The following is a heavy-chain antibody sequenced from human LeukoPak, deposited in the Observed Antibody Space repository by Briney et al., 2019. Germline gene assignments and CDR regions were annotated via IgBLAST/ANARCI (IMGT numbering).Heavy chain of an antibody. CDR1: GGAISSYH. CDR2: IYTSGST. Sequence: SETLSLTRTVSGGAISSYHWSWIRQPAGKGLEWIGRIYTSGSTNYNPSLKSRVTMSVDTSKNQFSLKLSSVTAADTAVYYCARVGDYALKDWGQGTLVTVSS. V-gene: IGHV4-4*07. CDR3: ARVGDYALKD. D-gene: IGHD3-16*01. J-gene: IGHJ4*02.